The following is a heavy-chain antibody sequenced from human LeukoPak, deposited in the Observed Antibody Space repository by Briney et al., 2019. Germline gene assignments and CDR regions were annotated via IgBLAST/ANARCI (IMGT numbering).Heavy chain of an antibody. CDR1: GFTFSSYE. V-gene: IGHV3-48*03. D-gene: IGHD4-23*01. Sequence: GGSLRLSCAASGFTFSSYEMNWVRQAPGKGLEWVSHISSSGSTIYYTDSVKGRFTISRDNSKNSLYLQMNSLRAQDTAIYYCARTVARIGYWGQGTLVTVSS. CDR2: ISSSGSTI. CDR3: ARTVARIGY. J-gene: IGHJ4*02.